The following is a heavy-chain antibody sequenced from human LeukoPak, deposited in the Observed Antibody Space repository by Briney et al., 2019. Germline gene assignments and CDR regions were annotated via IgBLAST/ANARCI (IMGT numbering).Heavy chain of an antibody. D-gene: IGHD3-22*01. Sequence: SETLSLTCTVSGGSISSHYWSWIRQPPGKGLEWIGYIYYSGSTNYNPSLKSRVTISVDTSKNQFSLKLSSVTAADTAVYYCARDQLDSSGYFDAFDIWGQGTMVTVSS. CDR2: IYYSGST. J-gene: IGHJ3*02. CDR1: GGSISSHY. V-gene: IGHV4-59*11. CDR3: ARDQLDSSGYFDAFDI.